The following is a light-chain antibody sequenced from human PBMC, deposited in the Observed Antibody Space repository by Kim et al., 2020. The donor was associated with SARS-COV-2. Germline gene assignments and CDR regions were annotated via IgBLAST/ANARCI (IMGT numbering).Light chain of an antibody. J-gene: IGLJ2*01. Sequence: PGKPARVSGGGNGIGSRCVHGYQQKSGQAPVLVIYYDSDRPSGIPERFSGSNSGNTATLTISRVEAGDEADYYCQVWDSSSDHRVVFGGGTKVTVL. CDR1: GIGSRC. CDR2: YDS. V-gene: IGLV3-21*04. CDR3: QVWDSSSDHRVV.